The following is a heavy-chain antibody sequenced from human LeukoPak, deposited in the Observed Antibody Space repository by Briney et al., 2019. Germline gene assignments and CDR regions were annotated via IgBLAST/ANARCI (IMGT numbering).Heavy chain of an antibody. CDR1: GGSFSGYY. CDR3: AKHPGGFTGIVNYYYMDV. V-gene: IGHV4-34*01. J-gene: IGHJ6*03. D-gene: IGHD3-16*02. Sequence: SETLSLTCAVYGGSFSGYYWSWIRQPPGKGLEWIGEINHSGSTNYNPSLKSRVTISVDTSKNQFSLKLSSVTAADTAVYYCAKHPGGFTGIVNYYYMDVWSEGTTVTVSS. CDR2: INHSGST.